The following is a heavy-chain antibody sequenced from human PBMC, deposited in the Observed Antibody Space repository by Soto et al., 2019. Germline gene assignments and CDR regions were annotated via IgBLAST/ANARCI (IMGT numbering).Heavy chain of an antibody. J-gene: IGHJ3*01. Sequence: GGSLRLSCAAAGFPCGSYDMTWVRQAPGKGLEWVSTILVDGRTFYVDSVKGRFTIYRDNSRNSVYLQMNSLPAGDTALYYCAKATATGGGAFDVCGQGTMVTASS. D-gene: IGHD2-8*02. V-gene: IGHV3-23*01. CDR3: AKATATGGGAFDV. CDR2: ILVDGRT. CDR1: GFPCGSYD.